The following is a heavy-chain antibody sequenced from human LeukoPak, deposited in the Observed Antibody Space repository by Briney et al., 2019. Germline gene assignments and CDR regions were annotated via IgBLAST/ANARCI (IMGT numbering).Heavy chain of an antibody. CDR3: ARVNLRGSNYNWFDP. Sequence: PGASVTVSCTASGGTFLSHTFSWVRQAPGQGLEWMGEITPVINTANYAQTFQGRVSIYADKSTTTVYMDLSGLRPDDTAVYYCARVNLRGSNYNWFDPWGQGTLVTVAS. CDR1: GGTFLSHT. V-gene: IGHV1-69*06. CDR2: ITPVINTA. J-gene: IGHJ5*02. D-gene: IGHD1-26*01.